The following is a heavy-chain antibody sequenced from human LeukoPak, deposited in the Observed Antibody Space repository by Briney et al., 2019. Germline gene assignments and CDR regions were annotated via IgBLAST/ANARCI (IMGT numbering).Heavy chain of an antibody. Sequence: SETLSLTCTVSGGSISSGGYYWSWIRQHPGKGLEWIGYTYYSGSTYYNPSLKSRVTISVDTSKNQFSLKLSSVTAADTAVYYCARADYDSSGYGDLYYFDYWGQGTLVTVSS. V-gene: IGHV4-31*03. J-gene: IGHJ4*02. CDR1: GGSISSGGYY. CDR2: TYYSGST. D-gene: IGHD3-22*01. CDR3: ARADYDSSGYGDLYYFDY.